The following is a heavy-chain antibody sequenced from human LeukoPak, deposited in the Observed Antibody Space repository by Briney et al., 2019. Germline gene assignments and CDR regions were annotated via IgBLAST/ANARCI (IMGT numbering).Heavy chain of an antibody. J-gene: IGHJ6*02. Sequence: GGSLRLSCAASGFTFSSYGMHWVRQAPGKGLEWVAVIWYDGSNKYYADSVKGRFTISRDNSKNTLYLQMNSLRAEDTALYYCAKDITRAGTFLYYYYYGMDVWGQGTTVTVSS. CDR2: IWYDGSNK. V-gene: IGHV3-30*02. D-gene: IGHD1-7*01. CDR1: GFTFSSYG. CDR3: AKDITRAGTFLYYYYYGMDV.